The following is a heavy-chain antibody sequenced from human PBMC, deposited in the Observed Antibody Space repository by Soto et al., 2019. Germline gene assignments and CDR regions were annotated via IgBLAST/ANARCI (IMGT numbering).Heavy chain of an antibody. J-gene: IGHJ6*02. Sequence: QVQLVQSGAELKKPGSSVRVSCKASGGTLRNYGISWVRQAPGQGLEWMGGIIPVFGTANYAQKFQGRVTITADESTSTVYMDVTSLRSEDMAVYYCSRGDATKIVVTTYYGMDVWGQGPTVTVSS. CDR3: SRGDATKIVVTTYYGMDV. D-gene: IGHD4-17*01. V-gene: IGHV1-69*12. CDR1: GGTLRNYG. CDR2: IIPVFGTA.